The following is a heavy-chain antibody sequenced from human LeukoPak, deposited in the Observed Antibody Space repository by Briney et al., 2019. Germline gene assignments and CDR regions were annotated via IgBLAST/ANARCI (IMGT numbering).Heavy chain of an antibody. D-gene: IGHD1-7*01. CDR2: ISAYNGNT. Sequence: ASVTVSCKASGYTFTSYGISWVRQAPGQGLEWMGWISAYNGNTNYAQKLQGRVTMTTDTSTSTAYMEPRSLRSDDTAVYYCARDGLTGTTGDWFDHWGQGTLVTVSS. CDR1: GYTFTSYG. CDR3: ARDGLTGTTGDWFDH. J-gene: IGHJ5*02. V-gene: IGHV1-18*01.